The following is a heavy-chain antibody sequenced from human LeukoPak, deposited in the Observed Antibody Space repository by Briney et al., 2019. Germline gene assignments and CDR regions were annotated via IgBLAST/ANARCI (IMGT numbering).Heavy chain of an antibody. D-gene: IGHD6-19*01. CDR2: IYRGGST. Sequence: VSVIYRGGSTYSAASVKGRFTISRDNSKNTLYLQMNSLRAEDTAVYYCARTTGSGWYRAFDIWGQGTMVTVSS. CDR3: ARTTGSGWYRAFDI. V-gene: IGHV3-53*01. J-gene: IGHJ3*02.